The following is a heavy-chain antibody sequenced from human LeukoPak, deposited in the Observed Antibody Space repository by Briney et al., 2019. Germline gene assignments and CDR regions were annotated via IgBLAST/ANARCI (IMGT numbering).Heavy chain of an antibody. V-gene: IGHV3-23*01. CDR2: ISGSGGST. J-gene: IGHJ3*02. Sequence: PGGSLRLSCAASGFTFSSYAMSWVRQAPGKGLEWVSAISGSGGSTYYADSVKGRFTISRDNSKNTLYLQMNSLRAEDTAVYYCAKAPDIVVVVAVHLFGGAFDIWGQGTMVTVSS. D-gene: IGHD2-15*01. CDR3: AKAPDIVVVVAVHLFGGAFDI. CDR1: GFTFSSYA.